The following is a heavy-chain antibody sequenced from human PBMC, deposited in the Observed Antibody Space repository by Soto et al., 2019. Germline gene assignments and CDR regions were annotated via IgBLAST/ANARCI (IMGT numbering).Heavy chain of an antibody. D-gene: IGHD6-13*01. CDR2: IYHSGST. J-gene: IGHJ3*02. Sequence: SETLSLTCAVSSGTISSSNWWSWVRQPPGKGLEWIGEIYHSGSTNHNPSLKSRVTISVDKSKNHFSLKLSSVTAADTAVYYCARVNSSSWYDAFDIWGQGTMVTVSS. V-gene: IGHV4-4*02. CDR1: SGTISSSNW. CDR3: ARVNSSSWYDAFDI.